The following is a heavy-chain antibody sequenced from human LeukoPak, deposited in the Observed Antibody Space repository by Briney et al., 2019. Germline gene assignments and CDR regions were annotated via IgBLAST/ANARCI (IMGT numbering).Heavy chain of an antibody. V-gene: IGHV1-46*01. Sequence: GASVKVSCMASGYTFTSKYLHWVRQVPGQGLQWMGLINPSGGTTTYAQNFRGRVTMTRDTSTSTVYMELSSLRSDDTAVYYCATQAPESPPYFDYWGQVTLVSVSS. CDR2: INPSGGTT. CDR3: ATQAPESPPYFDY. J-gene: IGHJ4*02. CDR1: GYTFTSKY.